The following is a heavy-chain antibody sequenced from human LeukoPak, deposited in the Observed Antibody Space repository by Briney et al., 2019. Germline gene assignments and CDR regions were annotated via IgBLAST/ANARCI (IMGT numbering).Heavy chain of an antibody. V-gene: IGHV4-34*01. CDR2: INHSGST. J-gene: IGHJ4*02. Sequence: PSETLSLTCAVYGGSFSGYYWSWIRQAPGKGLEWIGEINHSGSTNYNPSLKSRVTISVDTSKNQFSLKLSSVTAADTAVYYCARGEDHPEDYWGQGTLVTVSS. CDR3: ARGEDHPEDY. CDR1: GGSFSGYY. D-gene: IGHD2-15*01.